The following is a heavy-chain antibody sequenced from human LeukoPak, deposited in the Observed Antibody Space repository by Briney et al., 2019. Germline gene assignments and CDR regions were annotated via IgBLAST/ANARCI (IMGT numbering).Heavy chain of an antibody. CDR2: INPNSGGT. Sequence: ASVKVSCKVSGYTLTELSMHWVRQAPGKGLEWMGWINPNSGGTNYAQKFQGRVTMTRDTSISTVYMELSSLRSEDTAVYYCARDLSSIAAPGLDYWGQGTLVTVSS. V-gene: IGHV1-2*02. J-gene: IGHJ4*02. CDR3: ARDLSSIAAPGLDY. D-gene: IGHD6-6*01. CDR1: GYTLTELS.